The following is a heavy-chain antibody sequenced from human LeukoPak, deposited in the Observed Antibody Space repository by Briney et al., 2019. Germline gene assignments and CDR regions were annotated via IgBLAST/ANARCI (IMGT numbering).Heavy chain of an antibody. J-gene: IGHJ3*02. D-gene: IGHD6-13*01. CDR1: GFTFSSYS. CDR3: TRAGGSWYLVNAFDI. V-gene: IGHV3-48*01. Sequence: GGSLRLSCAASGFTFSSYSMNWVRQAPGKGLEWVSYISSSSSTIYYADSVKGRFTISRDNAKNSLYLQMNSLKTEDTAVYYCTRAGGSWYLVNAFDIWGQGTMVTVSS. CDR2: ISSSSSTI.